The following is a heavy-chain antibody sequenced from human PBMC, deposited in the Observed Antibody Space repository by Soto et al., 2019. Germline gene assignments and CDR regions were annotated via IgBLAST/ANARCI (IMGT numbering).Heavy chain of an antibody. J-gene: IGHJ1*01. Sequence: GGSLRLSCAASGFTFSSYVMSWVRQAPGKGLEWVSVISGSGGSTYYADSVKGRFTISRDNPKNTLYLQMNSLRAEDTAVYYCAKDQSKVIIQGSGPEYFQHWGQGTLVTVSS. CDR2: ISGSGGST. CDR1: GFTFSSYV. V-gene: IGHV3-23*01. CDR3: AKDQSKVIIQGSGPEYFQH. D-gene: IGHD2-21*01.